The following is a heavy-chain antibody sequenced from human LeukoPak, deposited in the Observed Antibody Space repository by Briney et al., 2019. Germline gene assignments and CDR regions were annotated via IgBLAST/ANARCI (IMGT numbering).Heavy chain of an antibody. CDR1: GFTFSSYA. J-gene: IGHJ4*02. CDR3: AKRGAGYYFDY. Sequence: GGSLRLSCAASGFTFSSYAMSWVRQAPGKGLEWVSSITDNGGGTFYADSVKGRFTISRDNSKNTLFLQLHSLRGEDRAVCYCAKRGAGYYFDYWGQGTLVTVSS. D-gene: IGHD3-10*01. CDR2: ITDNGGGT. V-gene: IGHV3-23*01.